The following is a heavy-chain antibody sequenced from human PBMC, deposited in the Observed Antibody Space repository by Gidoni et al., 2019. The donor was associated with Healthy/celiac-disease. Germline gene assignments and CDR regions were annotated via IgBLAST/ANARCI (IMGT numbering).Heavy chain of an antibody. CDR1: SNAW. J-gene: IGHJ4*02. D-gene: IGHD3-3*01. CDR3: TTGPLIFGVVSIVDY. Sequence: SNAWMNWVRQAPGKGLEWVGRIKSKTDGGTTDYAAPVKGRFTISRDDSKNTLYLQMNSLKTEDTAVYYCTTGPLIFGVVSIVDYWGQGTLVTVSS. V-gene: IGHV3-15*07. CDR2: IKSKTDGGTT.